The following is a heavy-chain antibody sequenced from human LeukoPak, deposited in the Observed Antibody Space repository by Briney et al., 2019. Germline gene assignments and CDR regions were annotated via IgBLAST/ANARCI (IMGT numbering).Heavy chain of an antibody. CDR2: IYSGGST. J-gene: IGHJ6*02. CDR1: GFTVSSNY. D-gene: IGHD2-15*01. CDR3: ARGSDCSGGSCYYYYYYGMDV. Sequence: PGGSLRLSCAASGFTVSSNYMSWVRQAPGKGLEWVSVIYSGGSTYYADSVKGRFTISRDNSKNTLYLQMNSLRAEDTAVYYCARGSDCSGGSCYYYYYYGMDVWGQGTTVTVS. V-gene: IGHV3-66*01.